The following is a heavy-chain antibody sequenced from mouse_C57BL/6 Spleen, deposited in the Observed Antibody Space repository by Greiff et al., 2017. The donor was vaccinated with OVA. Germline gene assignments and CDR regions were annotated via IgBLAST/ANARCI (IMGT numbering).Heavy chain of an antibody. Sequence: EVKVVESGGGLVQPGGSLKLSCAASGFTFSDYGMAWVRQAPRKGPEWVAFISNLAYSIYYADTVTGRFPISRENAKNTLYLEMSSLRSEDTAMYYCVKTGKDGNYGFAYWGQGTLVTVSA. V-gene: IGHV5-15*01. CDR1: GFTFSDYG. CDR2: ISNLAYSI. J-gene: IGHJ3*01. D-gene: IGHD2-1*01. CDR3: VKTGKDGNYGFAY.